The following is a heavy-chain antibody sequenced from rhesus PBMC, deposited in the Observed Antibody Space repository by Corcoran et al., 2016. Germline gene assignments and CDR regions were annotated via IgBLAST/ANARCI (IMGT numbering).Heavy chain of an antibody. V-gene: IGHV4-169*02. CDR1: GGSISSRY. J-gene: IGHJ4*01. D-gene: IGHD1-14*01. CDR2: IYGSGSST. CDR3: ASGGRRGFDY. Sequence: QLQLQESGPGLVKPSETLSVPCAVSGGSISSRYWSWIRQAPGKGLEWIGYIYGSGSSTNYNPSLKSRVTLSVDTSKNQLSLKLSSVTAADTAVYYCASGGRRGFDYWGQGVLVTVSS.